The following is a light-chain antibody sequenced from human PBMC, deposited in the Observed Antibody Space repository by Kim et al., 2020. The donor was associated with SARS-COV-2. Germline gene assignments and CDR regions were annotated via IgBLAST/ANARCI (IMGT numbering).Light chain of an antibody. CDR1: SSDVGGYNY. J-gene: IGLJ3*02. CDR3: CSYAGSSWV. V-gene: IGLV2-11*01. CDR2: DVS. Sequence: QSALTQPCSVSGSPGQSVTISCTGTSSDVGGYNYVSWHQQHPGKAPKLMIYDVSKRPSGVPDRFSGSKSGNTASLTISGLQAEDEADYYCCSYAGSSWVFGGGTQLTVL.